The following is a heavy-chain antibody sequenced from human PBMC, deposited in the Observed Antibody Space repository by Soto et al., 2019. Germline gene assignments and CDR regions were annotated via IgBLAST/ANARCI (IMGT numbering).Heavy chain of an antibody. J-gene: IGHJ4*02. CDR1: GYTVTSYG. CDR2: ISANNGNT. Sequence: GASVKVSCKASGYTVTSYGVSWVLQAPGQGLERMGWISANNGNTNYAQLLQGRVTMTTDSSTSTAYMELWSLRSDDSAMYYCARHDGSGWSAYWGQGTLVTVSS. D-gene: IGHD6-19*01. CDR3: ARHDGSGWSAY. V-gene: IGHV1-18*01.